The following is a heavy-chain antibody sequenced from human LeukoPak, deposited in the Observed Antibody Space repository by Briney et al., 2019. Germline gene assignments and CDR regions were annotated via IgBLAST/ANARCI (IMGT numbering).Heavy chain of an antibody. CDR1: GGSISSSSYY. J-gene: IGHJ4*02. D-gene: IGHD3/OR15-3a*01. V-gene: IGHV4-39*01. Sequence: PSETLSLTCTVSGGSISSSSYYWGWIRQPPGKGLEWIGSIYYSGSTYYNPSLKSRVTISVDTSKNQFSLKLSSVTAADTAVYYCARIWTNPIMGYYFDYWGQGTLVTVSS. CDR3: ARIWTNPIMGYYFDY. CDR2: IYYSGST.